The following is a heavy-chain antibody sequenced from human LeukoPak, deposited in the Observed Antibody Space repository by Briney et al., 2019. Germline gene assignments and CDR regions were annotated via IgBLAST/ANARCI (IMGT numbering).Heavy chain of an antibody. J-gene: IGHJ6*03. CDR1: GGSISSYY. V-gene: IGHV4-59*08. CDR2: IYYSGST. CDR3: ARGYYYDTDHPYYYYMDV. Sequence: PSETLSLTCTVSGGSISSYYWSWIRQPPGKGLEWIGCIYYSGSTNYNPSLKSRVTISVDTSKNQFSLKLSSVTAADTAVYYCARGYYYDTDHPYYYYMDVWGKGTTVTVSS. D-gene: IGHD3-22*01.